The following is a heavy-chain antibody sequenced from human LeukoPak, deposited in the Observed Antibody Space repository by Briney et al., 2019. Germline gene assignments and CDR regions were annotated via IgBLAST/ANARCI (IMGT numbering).Heavy chain of an antibody. V-gene: IGHV4-59*01. D-gene: IGHD5-18*01. J-gene: IGHJ4*02. CDR3: ARQSGYSYGYAFVY. Sequence: SETLSLTCTVSGGSISSYYWSWIRQPPGKGLEWIGYIYYSGSTNYNPSLKSRVTISVDTSKNQFSLKLSSVTAADTAVYYCARQSGYSYGYAFVYWGQGTLVTVSS. CDR2: IYYSGST. CDR1: GGSISSYY.